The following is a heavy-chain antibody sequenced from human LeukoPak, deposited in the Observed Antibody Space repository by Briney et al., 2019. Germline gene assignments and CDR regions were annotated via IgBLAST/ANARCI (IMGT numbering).Heavy chain of an antibody. V-gene: IGHV4-31*03. CDR1: GASISTGGFY. Sequence: PSRTLSLTCTISGASISTGGFYWTWIRQPPGEGLEWIGYIYYTGSVDYNASLKSRLTISLDTSKNRFSLKLNSVTAADMAVYYCARDHSYYFGSQTSTLDVWGQGTAVTVSS. J-gene: IGHJ6*02. CDR3: ARDHSYYFGSQTSTLDV. CDR2: IYYTGSV. D-gene: IGHD3-10*01.